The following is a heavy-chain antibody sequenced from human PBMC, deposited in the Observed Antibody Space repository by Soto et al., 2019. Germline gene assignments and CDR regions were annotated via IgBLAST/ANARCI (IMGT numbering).Heavy chain of an antibody. CDR2: IYYSGST. CDR1: GGSISSGGYY. CDR3: ARWVSYYGDYEPTNFDY. V-gene: IGHV4-31*03. J-gene: IGHJ4*02. D-gene: IGHD4-17*01. Sequence: QVQLQESGPGLVKPSQTLSLTCTVSGGSISSGGYYWSWIRQHPGKGLEWIGYIYYSGSTYYNPSLKSRVTISVDTSKNQFSLKLSSVTAADTAAYYCARWVSYYGDYEPTNFDYWGQGTLVTVSS.